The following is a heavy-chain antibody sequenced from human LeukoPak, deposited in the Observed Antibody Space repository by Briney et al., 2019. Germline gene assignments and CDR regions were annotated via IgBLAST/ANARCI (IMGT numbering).Heavy chain of an antibody. Sequence: PGGSLRLSCAASGFTFSSYSMNWVRQAPGKGLEWVSSISSSSSYIYYADSVKGRFTISRDNAKNSLYLQMNSLRAEDTAVYYCARALSDSSGYYPPALFDYWGQGTLVTVSS. CDR1: GFTFSSYS. V-gene: IGHV3-21*01. D-gene: IGHD3-22*01. J-gene: IGHJ4*02. CDR2: ISSSSSYI. CDR3: ARALSDSSGYYPPALFDY.